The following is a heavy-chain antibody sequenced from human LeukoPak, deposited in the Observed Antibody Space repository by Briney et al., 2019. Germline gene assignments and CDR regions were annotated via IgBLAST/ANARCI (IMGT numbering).Heavy chain of an antibody. CDR3: VRGSSGGYRWFDR. Sequence: PSETLSLTCTVSGVSISSYYWSWIRQPPGKGLEWIWYIYYSGSTNYNPSLKSRVNISVDTSKNQFSLKLSSVSAADTAVYYCVRGSSGGYRWFDRWGQGTLVTVSS. D-gene: IGHD6-19*01. CDR2: IYYSGST. CDR1: GVSISSYY. J-gene: IGHJ5*02. V-gene: IGHV4-59*12.